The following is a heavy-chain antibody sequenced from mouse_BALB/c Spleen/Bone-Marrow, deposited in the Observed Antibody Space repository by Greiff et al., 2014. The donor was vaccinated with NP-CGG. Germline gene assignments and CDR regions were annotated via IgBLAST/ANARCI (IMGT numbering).Heavy chain of an antibody. CDR1: GFNINDTY. CDR3: ASYYYGSSSFAY. CDR2: IDPANGNT. D-gene: IGHD1-1*01. Sequence: VQLQQSGAELVKPGASVKLSCTASGFNINDTYMHWVKQRPEQGLEWIGRIDPANGNTKYDPKSQGKATITADTSSNTAYLQLSSLTSEDIAVYYCASYYYGSSSFAYWGQGTLVTVSA. J-gene: IGHJ3*01. V-gene: IGHV14-3*02.